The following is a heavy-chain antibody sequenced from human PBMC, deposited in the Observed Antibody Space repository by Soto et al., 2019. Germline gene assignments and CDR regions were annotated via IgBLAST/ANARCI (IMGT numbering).Heavy chain of an antibody. D-gene: IGHD3-22*01. V-gene: IGHV1-18*01. CDR3: ARDYDSSGYWFDP. J-gene: IGHJ5*02. CDR1: GYTFTSYG. Sequence: ASVKVSCKASGYTFTSYGISWVRQAPGQGLERMRWISAYNGNTNYAQKLQGRVTMTTDTSTSTAYMELRSLRSDFTAVYYCARDYDSSGYWFDPWGQGTLVTVSS. CDR2: ISAYNGNT.